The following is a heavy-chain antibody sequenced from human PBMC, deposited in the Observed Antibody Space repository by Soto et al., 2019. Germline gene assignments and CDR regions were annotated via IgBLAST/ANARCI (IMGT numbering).Heavy chain of an antibody. D-gene: IGHD3-22*01. V-gene: IGHV1-69*01. CDR1: GGTFSSYA. J-gene: IGHJ4*02. CDR3: ARSLNYYVSSGYFDY. CDR2: IIPIFGTA. Sequence: QVQLVQSGAEVKKPGSSVKVSCKSSGGTFSSYAISWVRQAPGQGLERMGGIIPIFGTANYAQKFQGRVTITADESTSTAYMELSSLRSEDTAVYFCARSLNYYVSSGYFDYWGQGTLVTVSS.